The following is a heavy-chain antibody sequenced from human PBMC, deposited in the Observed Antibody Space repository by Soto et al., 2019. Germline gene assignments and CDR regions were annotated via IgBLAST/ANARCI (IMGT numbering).Heavy chain of an antibody. D-gene: IGHD3-10*01. J-gene: IGHJ4*02. Sequence: SQTLSLTCAIFGDSVSSNNGAWNWIRQSPSRGLEWLGRTYYRSKWYNDYAVSVKSRMTINSDTSKNQFSLQLNSVTPEDTAVYYCAREGGSVSPRPMAVEAYWGQGTLVTVSS. V-gene: IGHV6-1*01. CDR1: GDSVSSNNGA. CDR3: AREGGSVSPRPMAVEAY. CDR2: TYYRSKWYN.